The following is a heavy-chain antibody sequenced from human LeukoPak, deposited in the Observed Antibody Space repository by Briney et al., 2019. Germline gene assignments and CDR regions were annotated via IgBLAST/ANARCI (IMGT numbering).Heavy chain of an antibody. CDR3: AREGGDSGSYTDAFDI. J-gene: IGHJ3*02. Sequence: SETLSLTCTVSGGSISSYYWSWIRQPPGKGLEWIGYIYYSGSTNYNPSLKSRVTISVDTSKNQFSLKLSSVTAADTAVYYCAREGGDSGSYTDAFDIWGQGTMVTVSS. D-gene: IGHD1-26*01. CDR2: IYYSGST. CDR1: GGSISSYY. V-gene: IGHV4-59*01.